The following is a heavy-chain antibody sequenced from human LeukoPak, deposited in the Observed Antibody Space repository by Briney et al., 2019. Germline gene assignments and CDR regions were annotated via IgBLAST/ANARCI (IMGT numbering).Heavy chain of an antibody. CDR3: TRVGDYYRSGSYQNWFDP. CDR2: IKSKTDGGTT. D-gene: IGHD3-10*01. V-gene: IGHV3-15*01. CDR1: GFTFSNAW. J-gene: IGHJ5*02. Sequence: PGGSLRLSCAASGFTFSNAWMSWVRQAPGKGLEWVGRIKSKTDGGTTDYAAPVKGRFTISRDDSKSIAYLQMNSLKTEDTAVYYCTRVGDYYRSGSYQNWFDPWGQGSLVTVSS.